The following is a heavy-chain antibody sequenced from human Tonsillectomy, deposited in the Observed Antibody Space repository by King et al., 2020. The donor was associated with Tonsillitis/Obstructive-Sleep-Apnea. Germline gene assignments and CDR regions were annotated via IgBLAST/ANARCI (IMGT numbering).Heavy chain of an antibody. CDR2: ISFDGRNS. Sequence: VQLVESGGGVVQPGRSLRLSCAASGFTFSTYGMHWVRQAPGKGLEWVALISFDGRNSYYADSVKGRFTISRENSKNTLYLQMSSLRAEDTALYYCAKERRSSSHANYYFDYWGQGTLVTVSS. D-gene: IGHD6-6*01. V-gene: IGHV3-30*18. J-gene: IGHJ4*02. CDR3: AKERRSSSHANYYFDY. CDR1: GFTFSTYG.